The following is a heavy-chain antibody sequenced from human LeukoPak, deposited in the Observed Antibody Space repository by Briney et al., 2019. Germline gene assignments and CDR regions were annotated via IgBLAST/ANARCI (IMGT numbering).Heavy chain of an antibody. D-gene: IGHD3-22*01. CDR3: ARPNITSYYDSRGYDAFDV. J-gene: IGHJ3*01. CDR2: IYPDDSDT. CDR1: GCSFTSYW. V-gene: IGHV5-51*01. Sequence: PGESLKISCKGSGCSFTSYWIGWVRQMPGKGLEWMGIIYPDDSDTRYSPSFQGQVTISADKSVRTAYLQWSSLKASDTAMYYCARPNITSYYDSRGYDAFDVWGQGTMVTVSS.